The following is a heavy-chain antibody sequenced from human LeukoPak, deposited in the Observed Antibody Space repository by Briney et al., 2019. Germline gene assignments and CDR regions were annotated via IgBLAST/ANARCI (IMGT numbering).Heavy chain of an antibody. Sequence: SVKVSCKASGGTFSNYALSWVRQAPGQGLEWMGAIIPFLGTSNYPPKFQDGVTITTDESTSTAYMELSSLRSDDAAVYYCARAQAGNYDWPLDLWGQGTLVTVSS. CDR2: IIPFLGTS. CDR3: ARAQAGNYDWPLDL. J-gene: IGHJ5*02. D-gene: IGHD5-12*01. V-gene: IGHV1-69*05. CDR1: GGTFSNYA.